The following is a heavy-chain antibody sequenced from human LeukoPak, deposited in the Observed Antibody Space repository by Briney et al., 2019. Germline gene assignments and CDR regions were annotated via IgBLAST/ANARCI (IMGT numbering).Heavy chain of an antibody. D-gene: IGHD4-11*01. J-gene: IGHJ1*01. Sequence: WASVKVSCKASGYTFSSYGISWVRQAPGQGLEWMGWISAYNGYTNYAQKLQVRVTMTTDTSTSTAYMELRSLTSDDTAVYYCARDKAVTTELTQYFQHWGQGTLVTVSS. CDR3: ARDKAVTTELTQYFQH. CDR1: GYTFSSYG. CDR2: ISAYNGYT. V-gene: IGHV1-18*01.